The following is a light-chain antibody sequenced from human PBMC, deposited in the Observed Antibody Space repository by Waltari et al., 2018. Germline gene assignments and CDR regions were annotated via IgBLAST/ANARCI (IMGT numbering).Light chain of an antibody. J-gene: IGLJ3*02. CDR1: SRDVGPY. CDR2: GVN. Sequence: QPALTQPPSASGSPGQSVTISCTGTSRDVGPYVSWYQQHPGKAPQLMLYGVNKRPSGVPDRFSGSKSGNTASLTVSGLQADDEADYYCYSSAGSNNWVFGGGTKLTVL. V-gene: IGLV2-8*01. CDR3: YSSAGSNNWV.